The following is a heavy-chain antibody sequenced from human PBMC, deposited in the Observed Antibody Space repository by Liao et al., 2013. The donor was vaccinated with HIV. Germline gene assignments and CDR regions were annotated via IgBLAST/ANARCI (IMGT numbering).Heavy chain of an antibody. V-gene: IGHV4-34*02. Sequence: QVQLQQWGAGLLKPSETLSLTCGVYGGSLTNYYWTWLRQIPGKGLEWIGEISHSRTTNYNPSLKSRVTISLDTCKNDFSLQLRSVTAADTAVYYCASANLGGFDPWGQGTLVTVSS. J-gene: IGHJ5*02. CDR2: ISHSRTT. CDR1: GGSLTNYY. CDR3: ASANLGGFDP. D-gene: IGHD7-27*01.